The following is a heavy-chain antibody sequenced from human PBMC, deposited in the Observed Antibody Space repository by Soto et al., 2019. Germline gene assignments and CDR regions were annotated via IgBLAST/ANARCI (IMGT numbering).Heavy chain of an antibody. D-gene: IGHD4-17*01. CDR1: GFTVSSNY. CDR3: ARTLYGDYVDY. CDR2: IYSGGST. V-gene: IGHV3-53*01. Sequence: GGSLRLSCTVSGFTVSSNYMSWVRQAPGKGLEWVSVIYSGGSTYYADSVKGRFTISRDNSKNTLYLQMNSLRAEDTAVYYCARTLYGDYVDYWGQGTLVTVSS. J-gene: IGHJ4*02.